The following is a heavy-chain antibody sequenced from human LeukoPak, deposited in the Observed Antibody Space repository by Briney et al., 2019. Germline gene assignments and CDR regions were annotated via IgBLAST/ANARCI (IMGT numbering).Heavy chain of an antibody. J-gene: IGHJ4*02. V-gene: IGHV3-48*04. CDR2: ISSASGSI. CDR3: ARLPAYCSSTSCYYDY. CDR1: GCTFSSYS. D-gene: IGHD2-2*01. Sequence: GGSLRLSCAASGCTFSSYSMNWVRQAPGKGLEWVSYISSASGSIYYADSVKGRFTISRDNAKNSLFLQMNSLRAEDTAVYYCARLPAYCSSTSCYYDYWGQGTLVTVSS.